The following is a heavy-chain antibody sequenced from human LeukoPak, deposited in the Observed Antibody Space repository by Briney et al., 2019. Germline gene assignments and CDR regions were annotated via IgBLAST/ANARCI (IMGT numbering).Heavy chain of an antibody. CDR2: IGSNGISI. V-gene: IGHV3-11*04. CDR3: ARALYDTSGYYYAGFDY. CDR1: GFTFSDYY. Sequence: GGSLRLSCAASGFTFSDYYMSWIRQAPGKGLEWGSYIGSNGISIYYADSVKGRFTISRDNAKNSLYLQMNSLRAEDTAVYYCARALYDTSGYYYAGFDYWGQGTLVTVSS. D-gene: IGHD3-22*01. J-gene: IGHJ4*02.